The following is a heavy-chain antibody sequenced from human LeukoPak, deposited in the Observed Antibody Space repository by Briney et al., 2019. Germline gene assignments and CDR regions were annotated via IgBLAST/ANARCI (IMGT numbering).Heavy chain of an antibody. CDR2: ISGSGGST. V-gene: IGHV3-23*01. D-gene: IGHD6-6*01. CDR1: GFTFSSYA. Sequence: GGSLRLSCAASGFTFSSYAMSWVRQAPGKGLEWVSAISGSGGSTYYADSVKGRFTISRDNSKNTLYLQMNSLRAEDTAVYYCAKAPTAYSSTWSFDYWGQGTLVTVSS. J-gene: IGHJ4*02. CDR3: AKAPTAYSSTWSFDY.